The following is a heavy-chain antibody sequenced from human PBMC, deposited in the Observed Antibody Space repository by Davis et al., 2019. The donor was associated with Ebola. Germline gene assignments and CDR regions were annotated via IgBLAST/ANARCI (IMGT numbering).Heavy chain of an antibody. Sequence: PGGSLRLSCAASGFTFSSYSMNWVRRAPGKGLEWVSYISSGSSTIYYADSVKGRFTISRDNAKNSLYLQMSSLRDEDTAVYYCASGGSSTWTTFHYWGQGTLVTVSS. V-gene: IGHV3-48*02. J-gene: IGHJ4*02. CDR3: ASGGSSTWTTFHY. D-gene: IGHD1-26*01. CDR1: GFTFSSYS. CDR2: ISSGSSTI.